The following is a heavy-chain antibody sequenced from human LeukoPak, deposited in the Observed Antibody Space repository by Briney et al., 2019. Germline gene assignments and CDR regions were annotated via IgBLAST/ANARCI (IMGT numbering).Heavy chain of an antibody. D-gene: IGHD1-14*01. Sequence: GGPLRLSCAASGFPYNSFCMHRLRQAPGKGLVWVSDMNEYSTTIRYADSVKGRFTISRNNAKSILYLQMNNLRAEDTAMDFCARGGVNPVDYWGQGTLVTVSS. CDR2: MNEYSTTI. CDR1: GFPYNSFC. V-gene: IGHV3-74*01. J-gene: IGHJ4*02. CDR3: ARGGVNPVDY.